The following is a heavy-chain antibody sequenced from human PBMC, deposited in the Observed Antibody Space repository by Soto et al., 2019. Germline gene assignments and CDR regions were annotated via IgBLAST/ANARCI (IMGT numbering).Heavy chain of an antibody. Sequence: QVQLVQSGAEVKKPGSSVKVSCKASGGTFSSYAISWVRQSPGQGLEWMRGLIPIFGTANYAQKFQGRVTMTADESTSTAYMELSSLRSEDTAVYYCARAPGGCSGGSCYFAPFDYWGEVSMVTVAS. CDR2: LIPIFGTA. J-gene: IGHJ4*02. CDR3: ARAPGGCSGGSCYFAPFDY. V-gene: IGHV1-69*01. CDR1: GGTFSSYA. D-gene: IGHD2-15*01.